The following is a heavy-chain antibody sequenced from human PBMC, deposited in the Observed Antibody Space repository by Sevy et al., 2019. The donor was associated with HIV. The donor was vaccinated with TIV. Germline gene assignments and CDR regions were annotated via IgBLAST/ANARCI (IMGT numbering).Heavy chain of an antibody. CDR1: EFPVNTHY. D-gene: IGHD6-6*01. CDR3: ASDTTIAAFDAFDI. J-gene: IGHJ3*02. CDR2: IYSGGSA. V-gene: IGHV3-53*01. Sequence: GGSLRLSCAASEFPVNTHYMSWVRQAPGKGLEWVSVIYSGGSAYYADSVKGRLTISRDNSNHTLYLQMNTLRAEDTAVYYCASDTTIAAFDAFDIWGQGTMVTVS.